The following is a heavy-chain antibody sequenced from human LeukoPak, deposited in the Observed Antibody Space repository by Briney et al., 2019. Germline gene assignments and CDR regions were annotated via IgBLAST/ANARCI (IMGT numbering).Heavy chain of an antibody. CDR3: ARSLTGTTTFDY. Sequence: SETLSLTCTVSGGSISSGGYYWSSIRQHPGKGLEWIGYIYYSGSTYYNPSLKSRVTISVDTSKNQFSLKLSSVTAADTAVYYCARSLTGTTTFDYWGQGTLVTVSS. J-gene: IGHJ4*02. CDR1: GGSISSGGYY. CDR2: IYYSGST. D-gene: IGHD1-7*01. V-gene: IGHV4-31*03.